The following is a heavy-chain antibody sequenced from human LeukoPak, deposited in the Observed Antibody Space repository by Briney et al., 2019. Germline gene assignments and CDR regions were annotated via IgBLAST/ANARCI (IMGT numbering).Heavy chain of an antibody. CDR1: GYSFTSYW. J-gene: IGHJ4*02. D-gene: IGHD6-13*01. Sequence: GESLKISCKGSGYSFTSYWIGWVRQMPGKGLEWMGIIYSPSFQGQVTISADKSISTAYLQWSSLKASDTAMYYCARLLRNIAAAVYYFDYWGQGTLVTVSS. V-gene: IGHV5-51*01. CDR3: ARLLRNIAAAVYYFDY. CDR2: IY.